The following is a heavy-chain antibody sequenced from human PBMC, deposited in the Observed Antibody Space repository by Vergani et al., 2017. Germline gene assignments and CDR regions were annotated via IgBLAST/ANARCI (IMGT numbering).Heavy chain of an antibody. CDR3: ARPSGYYYRGDKIHPLRTAFDV. V-gene: IGHV4-61*02. J-gene: IGHJ3*01. CDR1: GGSISAGYYF. Sequence: QVQLQASGPGRVKPSQTLSLTCTMSGGSISAGYYFWSWIRQPAGKGLEWLGHISASGNASHSPSLKTRVSMSVDTSKNQFSLTVTSVTAADTAIYFCARPSGYYYRGDKIHPLRTAFDVWGQGTVVTVSS. D-gene: IGHD3-10*01. CDR2: ISASGNA.